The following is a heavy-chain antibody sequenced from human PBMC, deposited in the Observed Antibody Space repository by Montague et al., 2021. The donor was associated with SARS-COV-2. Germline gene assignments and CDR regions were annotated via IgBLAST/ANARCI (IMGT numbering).Heavy chain of an antibody. CDR1: GFTFSSYA. D-gene: IGHD6-19*01. Sequence: SLRLSCAASGFTFSSYAMHWVRQAPGKGLEWVAVISYDGSNKYYADSXKGRFTISRDNSKNTLYLQMNSLRAEDTAVYYCARGTGISSGWFDYWGQGTLVTVSS. CDR2: ISYDGSNK. V-gene: IGHV3-30-3*01. J-gene: IGHJ4*02. CDR3: ARGTGISSGWFDY.